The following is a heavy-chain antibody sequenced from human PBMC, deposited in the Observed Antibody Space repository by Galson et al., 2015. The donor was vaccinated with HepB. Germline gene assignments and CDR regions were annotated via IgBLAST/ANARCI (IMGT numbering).Heavy chain of an antibody. V-gene: IGHV3-23*01. CDR3: ARDRAYCGGDCYWEDHDAFDI. CDR2: ISGSGGST. Sequence: SLRLSCAASGFTVSSNYMSWVRQAPGKGLEWVSAISGSGGSTYYADSVKGRFTISRDNSKNTLYLQMNSLRAEDTAVYYCARDRAYCGGDCYWEDHDAFDIWGQGTMVTVSS. D-gene: IGHD2-21*01. CDR1: GFTVSSNY. J-gene: IGHJ3*02.